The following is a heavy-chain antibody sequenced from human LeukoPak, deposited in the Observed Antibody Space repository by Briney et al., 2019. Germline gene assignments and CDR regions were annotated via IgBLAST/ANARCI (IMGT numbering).Heavy chain of an antibody. CDR1: GFTFSSYG. D-gene: IGHD6-19*01. V-gene: IGHV3-30*03. CDR3: ARDWGSGWPLLDY. CDR2: ISYDGSNK. J-gene: IGHJ4*02. Sequence: PGKSLTLSCAAPGFTFSSYGMHWAPPPPATWPEWVAVISYDGSNKCYADSVKGRFTTSTDNSKNTLYLQMNSLTAEDAAAYYCARDWGSGWPLLDYWGQGTLCTVSS.